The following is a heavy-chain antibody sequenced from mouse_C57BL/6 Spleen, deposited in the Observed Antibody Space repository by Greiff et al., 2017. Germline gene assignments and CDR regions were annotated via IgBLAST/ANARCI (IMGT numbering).Heavy chain of an antibody. CDR3: ARNGDYGRAFDY. D-gene: IGHD1-1*01. Sequence: QVQLQQSGAELARPGASVKLSCKASGYTFTSYGISWVKQRTGQGLEWIGEIYPRSGNTYYNEKFKGKATLTADKSSSTAYMELRSLTSEDSAVYFCARNGDYGRAFDYWGQGTTLTVSS. CDR2: IYPRSGNT. CDR1: GYTFTSYG. V-gene: IGHV1-81*01. J-gene: IGHJ2*01.